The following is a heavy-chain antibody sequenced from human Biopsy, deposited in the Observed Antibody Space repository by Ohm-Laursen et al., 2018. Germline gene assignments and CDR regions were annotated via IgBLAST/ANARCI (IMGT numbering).Heavy chain of an antibody. CDR1: GFTINSNY. CDR2: IYTGDIT. V-gene: IGHV3-66*01. CDR3: VRGLADGVHLN. J-gene: IGHJ4*02. D-gene: IGHD4-17*01. Sequence: GSLRLSCTASGFTINSNYMNWARQAPGKGLEWVSVIYTGDITSYADSVKGRFTISRDISKNALYLHMNGLRAEDRGVYYCVRGLADGVHLNWGQGTLVAVSS.